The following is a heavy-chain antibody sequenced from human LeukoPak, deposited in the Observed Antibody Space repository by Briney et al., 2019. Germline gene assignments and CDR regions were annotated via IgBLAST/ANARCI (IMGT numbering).Heavy chain of an antibody. CDR3: ARDLGEYSSGWYDYYYGMDV. J-gene: IGHJ6*02. Sequence: ASVKVSCKASGYTFTSYGISWVRQAPGQGLEWMGWSSAYNGNTNYAQKLQGRVTMTTDTSTSTAYMELRSLRSDDTAVYYCARDLGEYSSGWYDYYYGMDVWGQGTTVTVSS. CDR2: SSAYNGNT. D-gene: IGHD6-19*01. CDR1: GYTFTSYG. V-gene: IGHV1-18*01.